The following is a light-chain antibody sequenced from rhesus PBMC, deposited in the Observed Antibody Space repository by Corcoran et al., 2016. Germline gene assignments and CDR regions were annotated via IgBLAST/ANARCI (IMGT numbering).Light chain of an antibody. CDR1: QSISSW. V-gene: IGKV1-22*01. J-gene: IGKJ2*01. Sequence: DIQMTQSPSSLSASVGDTVTITCRASQSISSWLDWYQQKPGKAPKLLIYKASSLQSRVPSRFSGSGSGTELTLTISSLQPEDFATCYCLQYSSSPPYSFGQGTKVEIK. CDR2: KAS. CDR3: LQYSSSPPYS.